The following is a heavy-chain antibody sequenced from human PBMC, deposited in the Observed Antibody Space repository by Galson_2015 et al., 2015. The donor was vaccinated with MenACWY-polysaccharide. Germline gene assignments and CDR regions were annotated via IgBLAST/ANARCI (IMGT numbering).Heavy chain of an antibody. CDR2: MNPNSGNT. CDR1: GYTFTSYD. Sequence: GYTFTSYDINWVRQATGQGLEWMGWMNPNSGNTGYAQKFQGRVTMTRNTSISTAYMELSSLRSEDTAVYYCARVSTHYYYYGMDVWGQGTTVTVSS. CDR3: ARVSTHYYYYGMDV. J-gene: IGHJ6*02. V-gene: IGHV1-8*01.